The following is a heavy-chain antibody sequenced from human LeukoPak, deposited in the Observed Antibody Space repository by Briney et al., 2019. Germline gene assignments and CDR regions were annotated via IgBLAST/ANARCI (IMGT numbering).Heavy chain of an antibody. D-gene: IGHD5-12*01. CDR2: INPNSGGT. CDR1: GYTFTGYY. Sequence: ASVKVSCKASGYTFTGYYMHWVRQAPGQGLEWMGWINPNSGGTNYAQKFQGRVTMTRDTSISTAYMELSRLRSDDTAVYYCARGAGGYDFTKYYYYYYMDVWGKGTTVTISS. CDR3: ARGAGGYDFTKYYYYYYMDV. V-gene: IGHV1-2*02. J-gene: IGHJ6*03.